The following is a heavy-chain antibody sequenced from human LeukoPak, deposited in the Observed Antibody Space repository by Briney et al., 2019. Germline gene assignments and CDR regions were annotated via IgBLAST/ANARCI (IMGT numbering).Heavy chain of an antibody. J-gene: IGHJ4*02. CDR2: IHFSGST. V-gene: IGHV4-59*01. D-gene: IGHD3-10*01. CDR1: DASISGYY. CDR3: ARVTYGSGSYYFGIFDY. Sequence: SETLSLTCTVSDASISGYYWSWIRQPPGKGLEWIGSIHFSGSTNYNPSLRSRVTISVDTSKNQLSLKLSSVTAADTAVYYCARVTYGSGSYYFGIFDYWGQGTLVTVSS.